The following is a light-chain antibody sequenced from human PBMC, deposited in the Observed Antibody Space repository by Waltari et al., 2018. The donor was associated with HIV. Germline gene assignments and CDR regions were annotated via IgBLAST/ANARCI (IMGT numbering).Light chain of an antibody. CDR3: QQYATTPLT. CDR2: GAS. CDR1: QIVGSNY. Sequence: EIVLTQSPGTLSLSPGERATLSCRASQIVGSNYLAWYQQRPGQAPRLLIYGASTRAAGFADRFSGSGSGTDFTLTISRLEPEDFAVYFCQQYATTPLTFGGGTKVEV. V-gene: IGKV3-20*01. J-gene: IGKJ4*01.